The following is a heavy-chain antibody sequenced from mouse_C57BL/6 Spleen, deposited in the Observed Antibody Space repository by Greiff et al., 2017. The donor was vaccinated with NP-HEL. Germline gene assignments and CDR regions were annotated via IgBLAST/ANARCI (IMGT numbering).Heavy chain of an antibody. CDR2: INPNNGGT. CDR1: GYTFTDYY. V-gene: IGHV1-26*01. D-gene: IGHD2-2*01. Sequence: VQLQQSGPELVKPGASVKISCKASGYTFTDYYMNWVKQSHGKSLEWIGDINPNNGGTSYNQKFKGKATLTVDKSSSTAYMELRSLTSEDSAVYYCARLGGYGGYFDYWGQGTTLTVSS. J-gene: IGHJ2*01. CDR3: ARLGGYGGYFDY.